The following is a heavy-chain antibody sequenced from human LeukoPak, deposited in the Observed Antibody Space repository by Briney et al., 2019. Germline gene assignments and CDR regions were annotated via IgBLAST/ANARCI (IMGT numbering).Heavy chain of an antibody. CDR1: GFTFSSYE. D-gene: IGHD4-17*01. CDR2: ISSSGSTI. J-gene: IGHJ4*02. V-gene: IGHV3-48*03. CDR3: ARDPGGDYLMDYFDY. Sequence: PEGSLRLSCAASGFTFSSYEMNWVRQAPGKGLEWVSYISSSGSTIYYADSVKGRFAISRDNAKNSLYLQMNSLRAEDTAVYYCARDPGGDYLMDYFDYWGQGTLVTVSS.